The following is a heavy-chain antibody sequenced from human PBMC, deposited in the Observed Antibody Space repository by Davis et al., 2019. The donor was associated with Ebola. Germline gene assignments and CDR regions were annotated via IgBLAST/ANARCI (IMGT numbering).Heavy chain of an antibody. J-gene: IGHJ4*02. D-gene: IGHD2-2*01. CDR3: ARDLGTYVPAAAFDY. V-gene: IGHV4-34*01. CDR2: IYYSAST. Sequence: SETLSLTCAVYGGSSNGYYWSWIRQPPGKGLEWIGSIYYSASTYYNPSLKSRVTISVDTSKNQFSLKLSSVTAADTAVYYCARDLGTYVPAAAFDYWGQGTLVTVSS. CDR1: GGSSNGYY.